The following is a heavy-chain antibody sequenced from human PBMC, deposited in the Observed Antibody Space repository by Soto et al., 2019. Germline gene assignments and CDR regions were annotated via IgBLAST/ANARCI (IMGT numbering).Heavy chain of an antibody. CDR2: IRAHNQNP. J-gene: IGHJ3*02. CDR3: TRAADSFDFVWGRNDAFDI. V-gene: IGHV1-18*01. D-gene: IGHD3-16*01. Sequence: QVQLLQSGPELRKPGASVKVSCKAFGYTFTDFGIGWVRQAPGQGLEWVGWIRAHNQNPNYAKSLQGRVNVTTDTSTNTGFMELTSLRSDDTAVYYCTRAADSFDFVWGRNDAFDIWGQGTMVIVS. CDR1: GYTFTDFG.